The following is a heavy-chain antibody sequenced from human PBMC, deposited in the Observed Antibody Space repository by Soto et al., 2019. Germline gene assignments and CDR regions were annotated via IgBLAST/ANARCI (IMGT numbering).Heavy chain of an antibody. Sequence: QVQLQQWGAGLLKPSETLSLTCAVYGGSFSGYYWSWIRQPPGKGLEWIGEINHSGSTNYNPSLKSRGTVSVDTSKNQFSLKLSAVTGADTAVYYCERGKATQEVYHYYGMDVWGQGTTVTGSS. CDR2: INHSGST. CDR1: GGSFSGYY. CDR3: ERGKATQEVYHYYGMDV. J-gene: IGHJ6*02. V-gene: IGHV4-34*01.